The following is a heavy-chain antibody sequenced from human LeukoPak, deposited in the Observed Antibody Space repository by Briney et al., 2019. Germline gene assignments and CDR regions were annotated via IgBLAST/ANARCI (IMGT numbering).Heavy chain of an antibody. V-gene: IGHV4-34*01. D-gene: IGHD3-22*01. CDR2: INHSGST. CDR1: GGSFSGYY. Sequence: SETLSLTCAVYGGSFSGYYWSWIRQPPGKGLEWIGEINHSGSTNYNPSLKSRVTISVDTSKNQFSLKLSSVTAADTAVYYCARTSSRSYYYDSSGLYYFDYWGQGTLVTVSS. J-gene: IGHJ4*02. CDR3: ARTSSRSYYYDSSGLYYFDY.